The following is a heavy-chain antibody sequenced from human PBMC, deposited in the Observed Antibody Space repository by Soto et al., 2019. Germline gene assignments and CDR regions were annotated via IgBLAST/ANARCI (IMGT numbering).Heavy chain of an antibody. Sequence: GESLKISCKGSGYSFTSYWIGWVRQMPGKGLEWMGIIYPGDSDTRYSPSFQGQVTISADKSISTAYLQWSSLKASDTAMYYCARSSYDFWSGYYSSDPIGNAFDIWGQGTMVTVSS. D-gene: IGHD3-3*01. J-gene: IGHJ3*02. CDR2: IYPGDSDT. CDR1: GYSFTSYW. V-gene: IGHV5-51*01. CDR3: ARSSYDFWSGYYSSDPIGNAFDI.